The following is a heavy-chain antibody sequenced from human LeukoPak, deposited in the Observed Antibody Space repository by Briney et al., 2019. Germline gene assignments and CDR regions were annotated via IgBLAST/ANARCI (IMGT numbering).Heavy chain of an antibody. CDR3: ARESEAFDI. Sequence: GRSLRLSCAASGFTFSSYAMHWVRQAAGKGLEWVAVISYDGSNKYYADSVKGRFTISRDNSKNTLYLQMNSLRTEDTAVYYCARESEAFDIWGQGTMVTVSS. J-gene: IGHJ3*02. CDR1: GFTFSSYA. CDR2: ISYDGSNK. V-gene: IGHV3-30*04.